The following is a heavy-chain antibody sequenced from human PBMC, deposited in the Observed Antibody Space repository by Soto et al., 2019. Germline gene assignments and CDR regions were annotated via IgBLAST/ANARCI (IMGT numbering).Heavy chain of an antibody. V-gene: IGHV1-3*01. CDR1: GYTFTSYA. Sequence: ASVKVSFKASGYTFTSYAMHWVRQAPGQRLEWMGWINAGNGNTKYSQKFQGRVTITRDTSASTAYMELSSLRSEDTAVYYCARIHSSGWYDAFDIWGQGTMVTVSS. D-gene: IGHD6-13*01. J-gene: IGHJ3*02. CDR2: INAGNGNT. CDR3: ARIHSSGWYDAFDI.